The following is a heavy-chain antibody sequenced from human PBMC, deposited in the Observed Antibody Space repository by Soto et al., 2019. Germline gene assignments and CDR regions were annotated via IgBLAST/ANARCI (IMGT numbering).Heavy chain of an antibody. Sequence: QVQLQESGPGLVKPSETLSLTCTVSGGSISSYYWSWIRQPAGKGLEWIGRIYTSGSTNYNPSLKSRVTMSVDPSENQYALKVSAVTAADRGGYYGARLGGWIGGFDYWGQGTLVTVSS. CDR2: IYTSGST. D-gene: IGHD3-10*01. J-gene: IGHJ4*02. CDR3: ARLGGWIGGFDY. V-gene: IGHV4-4*07. CDR1: GGSISSYY.